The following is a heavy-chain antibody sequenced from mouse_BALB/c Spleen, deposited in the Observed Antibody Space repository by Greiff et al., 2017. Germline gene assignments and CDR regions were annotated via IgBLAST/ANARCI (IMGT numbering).Heavy chain of an antibody. CDR2: INPYNGGT. J-gene: IGHJ4*01. Sequence: VQLQQSGPELVKPGASVKMSCKASGYTFTSYVMHWVKQRPGQGLEWIGHINPYNGGTNYNEKFKGKATLTADKSSSTAYMELSSLTSEDSAVYYCAGYRCDDVNSLDYWGQGTTVTVSA. D-gene: IGHD2-12*01. CDR3: AGYRCDDVNSLDY. CDR1: GYTFTSYV. V-gene: IGHV1-14*01.